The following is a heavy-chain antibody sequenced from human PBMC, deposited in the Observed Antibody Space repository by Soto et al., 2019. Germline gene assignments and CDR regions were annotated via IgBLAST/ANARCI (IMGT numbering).Heavy chain of an antibody. Sequence: SGPTLVNPTQTLTLTCTFSGFSLSTTEEGVAWIRQPPGKALEWLALIYWDDDKRYSPSLKSRLTITKDTSKNQVVLTMTNMDPVDTATYYCAHRFDWYYFDYWGQGTLVTVSS. D-gene: IGHD3-9*01. CDR3: AHRFDWYYFDY. CDR1: GFSLSTTEEG. CDR2: IYWDDDK. V-gene: IGHV2-5*02. J-gene: IGHJ4*02.